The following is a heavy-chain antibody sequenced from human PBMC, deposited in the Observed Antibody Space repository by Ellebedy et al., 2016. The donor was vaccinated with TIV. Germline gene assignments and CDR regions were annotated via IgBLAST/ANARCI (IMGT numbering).Heavy chain of an antibody. Sequence: PGGSLRLSCAASGFTFDDYAMHWVRQDPGKGLEWVSSISWNSGSIGYADSVKGRFTISRDNAKNSLYLQMNSLRAEDTAVYYCARDPYNYGYFDYWGQGTLVTVSS. CDR3: ARDPYNYGYFDY. CDR1: GFTFDDYA. CDR2: ISWNSGSI. J-gene: IGHJ4*02. D-gene: IGHD5-18*01. V-gene: IGHV3-9*01.